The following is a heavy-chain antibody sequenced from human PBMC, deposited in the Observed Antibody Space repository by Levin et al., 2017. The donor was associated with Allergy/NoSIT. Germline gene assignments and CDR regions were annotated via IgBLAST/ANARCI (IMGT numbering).Heavy chain of an antibody. D-gene: IGHD3-10*01. Sequence: GESLKISCKGSGYSFSNHWIGWVRQMPGKGLEWMGIIHPGDSDTRYSPSFRGQVTMSADKSINTASLQWSSLKASDTAMYYCATTTYYSHAGTYFGYFDYWGQGTMVTVSS. CDR3: ATTTYYSHAGTYFGYFDY. V-gene: IGHV5-51*01. J-gene: IGHJ4*02. CDR1: GYSFSNHW. CDR2: IHPGDSDT.